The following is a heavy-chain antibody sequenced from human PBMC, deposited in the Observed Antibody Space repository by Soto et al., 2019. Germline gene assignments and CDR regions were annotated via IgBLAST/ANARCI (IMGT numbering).Heavy chain of an antibody. V-gene: IGHV1-69*01. CDR3: ARGEGEDSGYDGSFDY. CDR1: GGTFSSYA. Sequence: QVQLVQSGAEVKTPGSSVKVSCKASGGTFSSYAISWVRQAPGQGLEWMGGIIPIFGTANYAKKFQGRITPIFGAANYEQTVQGSDTITADESQSTAYMELSSLSSEDTAVYYGARGEGEDSGYDGSFDYWGQGTLVTVSS. D-gene: IGHD5-12*01. CDR2: IIPIFGTA. J-gene: IGHJ4*02.